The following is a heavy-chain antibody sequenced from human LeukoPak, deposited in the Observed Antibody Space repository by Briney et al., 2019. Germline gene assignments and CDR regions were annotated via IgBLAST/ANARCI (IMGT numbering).Heavy chain of an antibody. Sequence: GASVKVSCKASGYTFTNYGINWVRQAPGQGLEWMGWINANDDHTNYAQKFQGRVTMTRNTSISTAYMELSSLRSEDTAVYYCAHAGYSSGWYGVGYYYYGMDVWGQGTTVTVSS. CDR2: INANDDHT. V-gene: IGHV1-8*01. J-gene: IGHJ6*02. CDR3: AHAGYSSGWYGVGYYYYGMDV. CDR1: GYTFTNYG. D-gene: IGHD6-19*01.